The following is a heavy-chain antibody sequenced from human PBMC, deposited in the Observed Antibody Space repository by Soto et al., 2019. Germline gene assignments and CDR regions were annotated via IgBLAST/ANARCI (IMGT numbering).Heavy chain of an antibody. CDR3: AISPLTLPKHYAMVV. Sequence: GGSLRLSCAGSGVTFSSYSMNWVRQAPGKGLEWVSYISSGSETIYYADSVQGRFTISRDNAKNSLYLQMNSLRDEDTGVYYCAISPLTLPKHYAMVVWGQGTLVTVSS. CDR2: ISSGSETI. CDR1: GVTFSSYS. J-gene: IGHJ4*02. D-gene: IGHD2-8*01. V-gene: IGHV3-48*02.